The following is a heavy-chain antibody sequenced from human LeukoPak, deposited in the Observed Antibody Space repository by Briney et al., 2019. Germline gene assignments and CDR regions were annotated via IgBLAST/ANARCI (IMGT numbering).Heavy chain of an antibody. J-gene: IGHJ3*02. CDR1: GGSISYYY. CDR2: VYYSGST. Sequence: PSETLSLTCTVSGGSISYYYWSWIRQPPGKGLQWIGYVYYSGSTNYNPSLKSRVTISVDTSKNQFYLKLNSVTPADTAVYYCATLTGGDDAFDIWGQGTMVTVSS. CDR3: ATLTGGDDAFDI. V-gene: IGHV4-59*01. D-gene: IGHD4-23*01.